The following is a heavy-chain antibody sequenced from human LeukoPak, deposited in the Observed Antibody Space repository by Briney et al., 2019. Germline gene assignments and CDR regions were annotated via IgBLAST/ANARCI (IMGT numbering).Heavy chain of an antibody. CDR2: IIPIFGTA. D-gene: IGHD3-22*01. V-gene: IGHV1-69*05. J-gene: IGHJ4*02. CDR1: GYTFTSYG. CDR3: ASATSYYYDSSGYYLGY. Sequence: SVKVSCKASGYTFTSYGISWVRQAPGQGLEWMGRIIPIFGTANYAQKFQGRVTITTDESTSTAYMELSSLRSEDTAVYYCASATSYYYDSSGYYLGYWGQGTLVTVSS.